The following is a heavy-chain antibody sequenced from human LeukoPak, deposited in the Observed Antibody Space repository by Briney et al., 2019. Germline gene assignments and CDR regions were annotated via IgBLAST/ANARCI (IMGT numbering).Heavy chain of an antibody. CDR2: IKHDGSKN. D-gene: IGHD3-3*01. Sequence: AGTLRCYCAASGFTFTNYWMSRDPQGPGKERVGVANIKHDGSKNYHVDSVKVRFTIYRDNAKSSLYLQKNSLRAEDTAVYYCARGGGDFWSAYYSGYYFDYWGQGTLVTVSS. CDR3: ARGGGDFWSAYYSGYYFDY. V-gene: IGHV3-7*01. J-gene: IGHJ4*02. CDR1: GFTFTNYW.